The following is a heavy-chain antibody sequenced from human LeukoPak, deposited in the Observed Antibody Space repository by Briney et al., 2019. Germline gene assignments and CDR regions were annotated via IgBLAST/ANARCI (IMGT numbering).Heavy chain of an antibody. Sequence: SETLSLTCTVSGGSISSYYWSWIRQPPGKGLEWIGYIYYSGTTNYNPSLKGRVTISVDTSKNQFSLKLSSVTAADTAVYYCARGGGYENYWGQGTLVTVSS. J-gene: IGHJ4*02. CDR2: IYYSGTT. CDR1: GGSISSYY. V-gene: IGHV4-59*12. D-gene: IGHD5-12*01. CDR3: ARGGGYENY.